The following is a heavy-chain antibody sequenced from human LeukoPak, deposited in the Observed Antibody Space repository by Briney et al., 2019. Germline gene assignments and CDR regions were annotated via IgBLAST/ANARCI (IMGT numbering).Heavy chain of an antibody. D-gene: IGHD6-25*01. CDR2: IYSGGST. V-gene: IGHV3-53*01. CDR3: ARRAVY. CDR1: GFTFSDHY. Sequence: GGSLRLSCAASGFTFSDHYMDWVRQAPGKGLEWVSVIYSGGSTYYADSVKGRFTISRDNSKNTLYLQMNSLRAEDTAVYYCARRAVYWGQGTLVTVSS. J-gene: IGHJ4*02.